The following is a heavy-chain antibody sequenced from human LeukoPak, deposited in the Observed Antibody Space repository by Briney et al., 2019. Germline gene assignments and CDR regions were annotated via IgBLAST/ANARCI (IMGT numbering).Heavy chain of an antibody. CDR1: GFTVSSNY. CDR2: ISGSGGTT. D-gene: IGHD4-17*01. Sequence: PGGSLRLSCAASGFTVSSNYMSWVRQAPGKGLEWVSAISGSGGTTYYADSVKGRFTISRDNSKNTLYLQMNSLRAEDTAIYYCAKVATVTTYALADYWGQGTLVTVSS. J-gene: IGHJ4*02. V-gene: IGHV3-23*01. CDR3: AKVATVTTYALADY.